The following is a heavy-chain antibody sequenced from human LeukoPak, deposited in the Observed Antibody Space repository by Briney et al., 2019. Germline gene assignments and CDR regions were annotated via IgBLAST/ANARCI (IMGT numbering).Heavy chain of an antibody. V-gene: IGHV1-69*04. D-gene: IGHD6-13*01. CDR2: IIPILGIA. CDR1: GYTFTSYG. J-gene: IGHJ3*02. Sequence: SVKVSCKASGYTFTSYGISWVRQAPGQGLEWMGRIIPILGIANYAQKFQGRVAITADKSTSTAYMELSSLRSEDTAVYYCATMGLAAADAFDIWGQGTMVTVSS. CDR3: ATMGLAAADAFDI.